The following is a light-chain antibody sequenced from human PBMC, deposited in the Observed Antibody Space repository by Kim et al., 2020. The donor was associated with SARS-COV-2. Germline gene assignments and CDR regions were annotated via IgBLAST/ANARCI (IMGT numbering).Light chain of an antibody. CDR3: QQYDAYPRT. CDR2: EAS. J-gene: IGKJ1*01. Sequence: ASEGDKATMTCRAGQSVTTWVAWYQQKPGQAPKLRSYEASSLQNGVPPRFSGSGSGTEFALTISSLQPEDCATYYGQQYDAYPRTFGQRTKVDIK. V-gene: IGKV1-5*03. CDR1: QSVTTW.